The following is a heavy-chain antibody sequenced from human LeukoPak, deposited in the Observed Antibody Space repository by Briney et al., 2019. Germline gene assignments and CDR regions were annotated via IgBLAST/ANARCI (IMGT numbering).Heavy chain of an antibody. V-gene: IGHV3-21*01. D-gene: IGHD6-6*01. CDR2: ISSSSTYI. CDR1: GFIFSSNN. CDR3: ARGGLYSSSSGFYY. Sequence: PGGSLRLSCAGSGFIFSSNNMNWVRQTPGKGLEWVSSISSSSTYIYYADSVKGRLTISRDNAKSSLYLQMNSLRAEDTAVYYCARGGLYSSSSGFYYWGQGTLVTVSS. J-gene: IGHJ4*02.